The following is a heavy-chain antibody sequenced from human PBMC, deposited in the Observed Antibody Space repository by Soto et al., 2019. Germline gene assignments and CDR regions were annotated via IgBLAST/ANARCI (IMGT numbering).Heavy chain of an antibody. CDR3: ARIHGPSGNYDLDY. J-gene: IGHJ4*02. Sequence: SGPTLMNPTQTLTLTCTFSGFSITTRAMCVSWIRQPPGKALEWLALIDWADDKYYSTSLKTRLTISKDTSKNQVVLTMTNVDPVDTATYYCARIHGPSGNYDLDYWGQGTLVTVSS. CDR2: IDWADDK. D-gene: IGHD5-12*01. CDR1: GFSITTRAMC. V-gene: IGHV2-70*13.